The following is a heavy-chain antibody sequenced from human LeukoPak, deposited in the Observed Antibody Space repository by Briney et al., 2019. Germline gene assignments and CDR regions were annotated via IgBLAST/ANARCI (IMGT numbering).Heavy chain of an antibody. J-gene: IGHJ4*02. CDR2: ITGSGDTT. CDR3: AKWGDYDILTGYYVSDF. Sequence: GASLRLSCAASGFIFRNYAMSWVRQAPGKELEWVSAITGSGDTTYYADSVKGRFTISRDNSKNTLYVEMNTLRAEDTAVYYCAKWGDYDILTGYYVSDFWGQGTLVTVSS. CDR1: GFIFRNYA. V-gene: IGHV3-23*01. D-gene: IGHD3-9*01.